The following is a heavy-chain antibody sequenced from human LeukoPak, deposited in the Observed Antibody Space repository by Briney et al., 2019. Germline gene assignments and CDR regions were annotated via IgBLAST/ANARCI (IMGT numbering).Heavy chain of an antibody. CDR2: IKQDGSEK. D-gene: IGHD2-2*01. V-gene: IGHV3-7*04. Sequence: PGGSLRLSCAASGFTYRRCWKSWVRQAPGKGLEWVANIKQDGSEKYYVDSVKGRFTISRDNAKNSLYLQMNSLRAEDTAVYYCSRDRFSSNSCFSGHWGQGTLDTVSS. J-gene: IGHJ4*02. CDR1: GFTYRRCW. CDR3: SRDRFSSNSCFSGH.